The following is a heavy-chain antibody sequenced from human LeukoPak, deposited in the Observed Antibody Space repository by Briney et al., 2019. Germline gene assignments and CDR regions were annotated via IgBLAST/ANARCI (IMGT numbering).Heavy chain of an antibody. Sequence: SSETLSLTCAVYGGSFSGYYWSWIRQPPGKGLEWIGEINHSGSTNYNPSLKSRVTISVDTSKNQFSLKLSSVSAADTAVYYCARCESPSSIRYWGQGTLVTVSS. D-gene: IGHD6-6*01. CDR2: INHSGST. CDR1: GGSFSGYY. V-gene: IGHV4-34*01. CDR3: ARCESPSSIRY. J-gene: IGHJ4*02.